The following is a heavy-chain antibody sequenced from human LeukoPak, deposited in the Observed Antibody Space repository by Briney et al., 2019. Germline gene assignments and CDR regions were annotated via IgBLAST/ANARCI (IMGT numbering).Heavy chain of an antibody. CDR3: VRALGYCSSGSCYYYDY. J-gene: IGHJ4*02. CDR2: IYPGDSET. CDR1: GYKFSSYW. V-gene: IGHV5-51*01. D-gene: IGHD2-15*01. Sequence: GESLQISCKGSGYKFSSYWIGWVRQLPGKGLEWMGIIYPGDSETSYSPSCQGQVTISADKSISTAYLQWSSLKASDTAMYYCVRALGYCSSGSCYYYDYWGQGTLVTVSS.